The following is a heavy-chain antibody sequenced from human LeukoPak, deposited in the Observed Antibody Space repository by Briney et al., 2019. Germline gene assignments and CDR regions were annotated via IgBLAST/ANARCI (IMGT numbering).Heavy chain of an antibody. Sequence: SETLSLTCTVSGGSISSGGYYWSWIRQHPGKGLEWIGYIYYSGSTYYNPSLKSRVTISVDTSKNQFSLKLSSVTAADTAVYYCARGSCSYGYKLHGMDVWGQGTTVTVSS. CDR1: GGSISSGGYY. V-gene: IGHV4-31*03. J-gene: IGHJ6*02. CDR3: ARGSCSYGYKLHGMDV. CDR2: IYYSGST. D-gene: IGHD5-18*01.